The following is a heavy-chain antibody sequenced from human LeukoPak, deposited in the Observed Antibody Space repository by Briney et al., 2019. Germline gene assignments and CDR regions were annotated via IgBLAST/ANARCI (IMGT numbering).Heavy chain of an antibody. CDR1: GFTFGSYA. D-gene: IGHD1-14*01. Sequence: PGGSLRLSCAASGFTFGSYAMSWVRQAPGKGLEWVSAISGSGGSTYYADSVKGRFTISRDNSKNTLYLQMNSLRAEDTAVYYCAKDRDRATRHQPLWDYWGQGTLVTVSS. CDR2: ISGSGGST. V-gene: IGHV3-23*01. J-gene: IGHJ4*02. CDR3: AKDRDRATRHQPLWDY.